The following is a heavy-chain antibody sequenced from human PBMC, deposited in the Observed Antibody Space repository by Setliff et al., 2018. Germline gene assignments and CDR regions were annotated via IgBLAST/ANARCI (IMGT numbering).Heavy chain of an antibody. CDR2: ISGSGGTT. V-gene: IGHV3-23*01. CDR3: VKGGDSGSYFTH. D-gene: IGHD1-26*01. Sequence: GGSLRLSCAASGFTFSNYAMSWVRQTPGKGLEWVSAISGSGGTTYYTDSVKGRFTVSRDSSKSTLYLQMNSLRAEDTAIYYCVKGGDSGSYFTHWGQGTLVTVSS. CDR1: GFTFSNYA. J-gene: IGHJ4*01.